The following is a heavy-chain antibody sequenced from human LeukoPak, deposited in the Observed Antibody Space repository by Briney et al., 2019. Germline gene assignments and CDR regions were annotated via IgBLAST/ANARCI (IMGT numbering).Heavy chain of an antibody. Sequence: GGSLRLSCAASGFTFSSYWMSWVRQAPGKGLEWVANINQDGSEKYYVDSVKGRFTISRDNAKNSLCLQMNSLRAEDTAVYYCAKDHSSGWQFDSWGQGTLVTVSS. CDR1: GFTFSSYW. CDR2: INQDGSEK. D-gene: IGHD6-19*01. CDR3: AKDHSSGWQFDS. J-gene: IGHJ4*02. V-gene: IGHV3-7*01.